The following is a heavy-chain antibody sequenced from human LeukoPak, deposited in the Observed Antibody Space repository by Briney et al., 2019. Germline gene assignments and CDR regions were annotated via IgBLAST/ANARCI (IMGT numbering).Heavy chain of an antibody. CDR2: INHSGST. CDR1: GGSLSGYY. J-gene: IGHJ4*02. D-gene: IGHD3-9*01. V-gene: IGHV4-34*01. CDR3: ARGPPFHDILTGYIVPGSYDY. Sequence: SETLSLTCAVYGGSLSGYYWSWIRQPPGKGLEWIGEINHSGSTNYNPSLKSRVAISVDPSKNQFSLKLSSVTAADTAVYYCARGPPFHDILTGYIVPGSYDYWGQGTLVTVSS.